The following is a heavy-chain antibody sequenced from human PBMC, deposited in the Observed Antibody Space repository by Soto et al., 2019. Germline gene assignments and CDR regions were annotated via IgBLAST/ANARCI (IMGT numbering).Heavy chain of an antibody. CDR2: IYYSGST. V-gene: IGHV4-39*07. Sequence: SETLSLTCTVSGGSISSSSYYWGWIRQHPGKGLEWIGSIYYSGSTYYNPSLKSRVTISVDTSKNQFSLKLSSVTAADTAVYYCARAWDILTVYDYWGQGTLVTVSS. CDR1: GGSISSSSYY. D-gene: IGHD3-9*01. J-gene: IGHJ4*02. CDR3: ARAWDILTVYDY.